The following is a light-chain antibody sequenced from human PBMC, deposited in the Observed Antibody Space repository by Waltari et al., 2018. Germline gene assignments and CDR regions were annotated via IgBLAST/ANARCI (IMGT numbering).Light chain of an antibody. CDR1: KGISTR. J-gene: IGKJ4*01. CDR2: SAS. CDR3: QQTSTVPVT. Sequence: IQIPESPFSVSPSVVDRVTITCRAMKGISTRLAWYHQKPGKDPNLLVYSASHLQSGVPSRFRGSGSGTDCTLTISSLRPEDFATYYCQQTSTVPVTFGGGTEVEF. V-gene: IGKV1-12*01.